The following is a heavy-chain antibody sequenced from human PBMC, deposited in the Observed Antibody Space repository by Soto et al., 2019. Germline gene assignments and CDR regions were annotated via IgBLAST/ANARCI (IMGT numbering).Heavy chain of an antibody. CDR2: ISSSGSYI. J-gene: IGHJ4*02. CDR1: GFTFSNYG. V-gene: IGHV3-21*01. CDR3: ARGTPYYFDY. Sequence: SGFTFSNYGMHWVRQAPGKGLEWVSSISSSGSYIYYADSVKGRFTISRDNAKNTLYLQMNSLRAEDTAVYYCARGTPYYFDYWGQGTLVTVS.